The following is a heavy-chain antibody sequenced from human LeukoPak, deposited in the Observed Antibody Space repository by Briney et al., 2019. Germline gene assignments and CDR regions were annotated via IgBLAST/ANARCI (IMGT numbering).Heavy chain of an antibody. Sequence: HPGGPLRLSCVASGFTFKSYVMNWVRQAPGKGLEWLATIYGSGVSISYADSVKGRFTISRDNSNNTLYLQMNSLRVEDTAIYYCAKDLGWELPAEAYWGQGILVTVSS. CDR2: IYGSGVSI. CDR3: AKDLGWELPAEAY. V-gene: IGHV3-23*01. D-gene: IGHD1-26*01. CDR1: GFTFKSYV. J-gene: IGHJ4*02.